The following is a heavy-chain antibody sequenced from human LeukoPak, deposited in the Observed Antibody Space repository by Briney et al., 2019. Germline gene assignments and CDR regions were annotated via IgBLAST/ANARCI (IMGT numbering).Heavy chain of an antibody. D-gene: IGHD5-18*01. Sequence: GGSLRLSCAASGFTFSSYGMHWVRQAPGKGLEWVAVISYDGSNKYYADSVKGRFTISRDNSKNTLYLQMNSLRAEDTAVYYCAKDKVGYSYGYLFPGGAFDIWGQGTMVTVSS. CDR1: GFTFSSYG. CDR3: AKDKVGYSYGYLFPGGAFDI. V-gene: IGHV3-30*18. CDR2: ISYDGSNK. J-gene: IGHJ3*02.